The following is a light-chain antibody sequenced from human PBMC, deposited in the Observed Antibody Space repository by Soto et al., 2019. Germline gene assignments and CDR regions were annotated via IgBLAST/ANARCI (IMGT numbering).Light chain of an antibody. J-gene: IGLJ2*01. Sequence: QSVLTQPASVSGSPGQSITISCTGTSSDVGGYNYVSWYQQHPGKAPKLMIYDVSNRPSGVSNRFSGSKSGNTASLTISGLQAKDEADYYCSSFTSSTTPVFGGGTKVTVL. V-gene: IGLV2-14*01. CDR2: DVS. CDR1: SSDVGGYNY. CDR3: SSFTSSTTPV.